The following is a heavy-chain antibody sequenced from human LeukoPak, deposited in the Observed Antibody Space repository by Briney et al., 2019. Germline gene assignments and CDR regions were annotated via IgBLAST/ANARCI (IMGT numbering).Heavy chain of an antibody. CDR3: ARDPWRSSSWYAPGYYFDY. D-gene: IGHD6-13*01. J-gene: IGHJ4*02. CDR2: INPSGGST. CDR1: GYTFTSYY. V-gene: IGHV1-46*01. Sequence: GASVTVSCKASGYTFTSYYIHWVRQAPGQGLEWMGIINPSGGSTNYPQKFQGRVTMTRDTSTSTVYMELSSLRSEDTAVYYCARDPWRSSSWYAPGYYFDYWGQGTLVTVSS.